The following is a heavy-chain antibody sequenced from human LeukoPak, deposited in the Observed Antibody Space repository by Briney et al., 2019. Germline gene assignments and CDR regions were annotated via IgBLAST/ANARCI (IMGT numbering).Heavy chain of an antibody. V-gene: IGHV3-21*01. CDR1: GFTFSSYS. CDR3: ARDCSGGSCYSEWFDP. CDR2: ISSSSSYI. D-gene: IGHD2-15*01. Sequence: GGSLRLSCAASGFTFSSYSMNWVRQAPGKGLEWVSSISSSSSYIYYADSVKGRFTISRDHAKNSLYLQMNSLRADETAVYYWARDCSGGSCYSEWFDPWGQGTLVTVSS. J-gene: IGHJ5*02.